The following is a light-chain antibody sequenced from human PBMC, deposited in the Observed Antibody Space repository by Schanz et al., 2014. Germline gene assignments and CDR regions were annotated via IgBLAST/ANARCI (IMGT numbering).Light chain of an antibody. Sequence: EIVLTQSPGTLSLSPGERATLSCRASQSVRSSYLAWYQHKPGQAPSLLIYGASTRATGIPDRFSGSGSGTDFTLTINRLEPEDFAVYYCQQYGSSPFTFGQGTRLEIK. CDR3: QQYGSSPFT. J-gene: IGKJ5*01. CDR1: QSVRSSY. CDR2: GAS. V-gene: IGKV3-20*01.